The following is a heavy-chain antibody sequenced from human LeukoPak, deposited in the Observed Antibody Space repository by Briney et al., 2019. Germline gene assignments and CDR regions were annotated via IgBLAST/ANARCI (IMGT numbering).Heavy chain of an antibody. D-gene: IGHD6-13*01. CDR2: ISPNNGDT. CDR3: ARQVEAAGQKWFDP. CDR1: GYSFIIYG. J-gene: IGHJ5*02. Sequence: ASVKVSCKASGYSFIIYGTIWVRQAPGQGLEWMGWISPNNGDTNYAQKLQGRVTMTTDTSTTTAYMELRSLTSDDTAVYYCARQVEAAGQKWFDPWGQGTLVTVSS. V-gene: IGHV1-18*04.